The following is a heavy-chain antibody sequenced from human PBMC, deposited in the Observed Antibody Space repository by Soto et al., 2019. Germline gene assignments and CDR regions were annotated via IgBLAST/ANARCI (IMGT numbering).Heavy chain of an antibody. Sequence: SVKVSCKASGGTFSSYAISWVRQAPGQGLEWMGGIIPIFGTANYAQKFQGRVTITADESTSTAYMELSSLRSEDTAVYYCARDMITIFGVANYYHYGMDVWDQGTTVTVSS. V-gene: IGHV1-69*13. CDR1: GGTFSSYA. D-gene: IGHD3-3*01. CDR3: ARDMITIFGVANYYHYGMDV. CDR2: IIPIFGTA. J-gene: IGHJ6*02.